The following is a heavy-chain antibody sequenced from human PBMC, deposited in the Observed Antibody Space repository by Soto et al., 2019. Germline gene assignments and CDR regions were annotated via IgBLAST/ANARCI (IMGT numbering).Heavy chain of an antibody. Sequence: QVQLVQSGAEVKKPGSSVKVSCKASGGTFSSYTISWVRQAPGQGLEWMGRIIPILGIANYAQKFQGRVTITADKXXSXAXXELSSLRSEDKAVYYCARDHDYGDYGGYYYYGMDVWGQGTTVTVSS. CDR2: IIPILGIA. CDR3: ARDHDYGDYGGYYYYGMDV. J-gene: IGHJ6*02. D-gene: IGHD4-17*01. V-gene: IGHV1-69*08. CDR1: GGTFSSYT.